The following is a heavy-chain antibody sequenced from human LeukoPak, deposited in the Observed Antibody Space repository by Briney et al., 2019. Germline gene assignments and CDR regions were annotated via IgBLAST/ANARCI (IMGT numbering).Heavy chain of an antibody. Sequence: PGGSLRLPCAASGFTFSSYAMGWVRQAPGKGLEWVSAISGSGGSTYYADSVKGRFTISRDNSKNTLYLQMNSLRAEDTAVYYCAKVAVAGWYWYYFDYWGQGTLVTVSS. J-gene: IGHJ4*02. CDR3: AKVAVAGWYWYYFDY. CDR1: GFTFSSYA. D-gene: IGHD6-19*01. V-gene: IGHV3-23*01. CDR2: ISGSGGST.